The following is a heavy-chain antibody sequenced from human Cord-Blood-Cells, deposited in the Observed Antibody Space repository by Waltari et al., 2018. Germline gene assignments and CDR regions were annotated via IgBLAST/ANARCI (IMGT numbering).Heavy chain of an antibody. CDR1: GFTLRSYA. CDR2: ISYDGSNK. J-gene: IGHJ6*03. CDR3: ARSLEGDMDV. V-gene: IGHV3-30*04. D-gene: IGHD3-3*01. Sequence: QVQLVESGGGVVQPGRSLRLSCAASGFTLRSYAMHWVRQAPGKGLEWVAVISYDGSNKYYADSVKGRFTISRDNSKNTLYLQMNSLRAEDTAVYYCARSLEGDMDVWGKGTTVTVSS.